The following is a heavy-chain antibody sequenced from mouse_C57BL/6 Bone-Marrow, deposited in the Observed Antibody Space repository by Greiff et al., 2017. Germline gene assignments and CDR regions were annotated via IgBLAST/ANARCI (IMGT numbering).Heavy chain of an antibody. CDR3: GRQDGYYPAWFAY. Sequence: EVKLVESGGGLVQPGGSLKLSCAASGFTFSDYGMAWVRQAPRKGPEWVAFISNLAYSIYYADTVTGRFTISRGNAKNTLYLEMSSLRSEDTAMYYCGRQDGYYPAWFAYWGQGTLVTVSA. J-gene: IGHJ3*01. V-gene: IGHV5-15*01. CDR1: GFTFSDYG. D-gene: IGHD2-3*01. CDR2: ISNLAYSI.